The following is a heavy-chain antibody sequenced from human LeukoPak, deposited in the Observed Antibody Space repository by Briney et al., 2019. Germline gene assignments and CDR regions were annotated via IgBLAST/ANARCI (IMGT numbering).Heavy chain of an antibody. Sequence: PGRSLRLSCAASGFTFDDYAMHWVRQAPGKGLEWVSGISWNSGSISYADSVKGRFTISRDNAKNSLYLQMNSLRAEDTALYYCAKDSSTYYDSEKGAFDIWGQGTMVTVSS. CDR1: GFTFDDYA. V-gene: IGHV3-9*01. CDR2: ISWNSGSI. J-gene: IGHJ3*02. CDR3: AKDSSTYYDSEKGAFDI. D-gene: IGHD3-22*01.